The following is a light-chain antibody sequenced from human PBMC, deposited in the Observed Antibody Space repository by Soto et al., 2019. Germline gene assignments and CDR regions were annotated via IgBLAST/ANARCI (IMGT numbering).Light chain of an antibody. J-gene: IGKJ1*01. Sequence: EILLRQSPVTLSLSPGERATLSCTASQTPRKTYIAWYQHKPGQAPRVLIYGASKRATGIPDRFSGSGSGTDFTLTISSLQPEDFAAYYCLQDYNYPWTFGQGTKVDI. CDR3: LQDYNYPWT. CDR2: GAS. V-gene: IGKV3D-7*01. CDR1: QTPRKTY.